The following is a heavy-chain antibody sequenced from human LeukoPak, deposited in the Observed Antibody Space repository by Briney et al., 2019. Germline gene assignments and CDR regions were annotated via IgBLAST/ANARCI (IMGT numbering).Heavy chain of an antibody. Sequence: DPSETLSLTCAVYGGSFSGYYWSWIRQPPGKGLEWIGEINHSGSTNYNPSLKSRVTISVDTSKSQFSLKLSSVTAADTAVYYCARLPLSNRWFDPWGQGTLVTVSS. CDR2: INHSGST. J-gene: IGHJ5*02. CDR3: ARLPLSNRWFDP. CDR1: GGSFSGYY. D-gene: IGHD2/OR15-2a*01. V-gene: IGHV4-34*01.